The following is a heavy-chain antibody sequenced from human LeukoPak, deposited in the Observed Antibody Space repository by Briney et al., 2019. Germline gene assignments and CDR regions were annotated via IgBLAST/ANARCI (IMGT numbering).Heavy chain of an antibody. CDR2: ISYDGSNK. D-gene: IGHD3-9*01. V-gene: IGHV3-30*18. CDR1: GFTFSSYG. CDR3: AKEYYDILTGHGEDAFDI. Sequence: GGSLRLSCAASGFTFSSYGMHWVRQAPGKGLEWVAVISYDGSNKYYADSVKGRFTISRDNSKNTLYLQMNSLRAEDTAVYYCAKEYYDILTGHGEDAFDIWGQGTMVTVSS. J-gene: IGHJ3*02.